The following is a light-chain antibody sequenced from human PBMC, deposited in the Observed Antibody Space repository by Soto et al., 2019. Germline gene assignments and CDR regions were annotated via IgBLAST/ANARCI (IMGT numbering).Light chain of an antibody. J-gene: IGKJ1*01. CDR3: QQSYSIPWT. Sequence: DIQMTQSPSSLSASVGDRVTITCRASQSISSYLNWYQQKPGKAPKLLIYAASSLQSGVPSRISGSGSGTDFTLTISSLQPEDFATYYCQQSYSIPWTFGQGTKVEIK. CDR2: AAS. V-gene: IGKV1-39*01. CDR1: QSISSY.